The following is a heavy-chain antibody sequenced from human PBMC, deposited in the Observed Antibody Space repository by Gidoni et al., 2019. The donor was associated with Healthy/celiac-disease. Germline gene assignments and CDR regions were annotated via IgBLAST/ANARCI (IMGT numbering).Heavy chain of an antibody. CDR2: IYTSGST. D-gene: IGHD2-2*01. CDR3: ARGDCSSTSCYSNYLDY. CDR1: GGSISSGSYY. J-gene: IGHJ4*02. V-gene: IGHV4-61*02. Sequence: QVQLQESGPGLVKPSQTLSLTCTVSGGSISSGSYYWSWIRQPAGKGLEWIGRIYTSGSTNYNPSLKSRVTISVDTSKNQFSLKLSSVTAADTAVYYCARGDCSSTSCYSNYLDYWGQGTLVTVSS.